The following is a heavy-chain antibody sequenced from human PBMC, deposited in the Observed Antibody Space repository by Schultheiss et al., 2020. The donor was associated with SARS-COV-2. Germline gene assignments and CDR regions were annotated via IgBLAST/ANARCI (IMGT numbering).Heavy chain of an antibody. V-gene: IGHV3-21*01. CDR1: GFTFSSYS. CDR3: ARGRVRGVILD. Sequence: GGSLRLSCAASGFTFSSYSMNWVRQAPGKGLEWVSSISSSSSYIYYADSVKGRFTISRDNAKNSLYLQMNSLRAEDTAVYYCARGRVRGVILDWGQGTLVTVSS. CDR2: ISSSSSYI. J-gene: IGHJ4*02. D-gene: IGHD3-10*01.